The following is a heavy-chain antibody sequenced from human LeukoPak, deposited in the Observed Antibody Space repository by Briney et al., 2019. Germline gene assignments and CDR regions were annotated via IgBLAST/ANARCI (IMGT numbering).Heavy chain of an antibody. Sequence: GGSLRLSCAASGFTFSTYTMMWVRQAPGEGLQWLASFTGLGGTYYADSVKGRFTVSRDYSKNTLYLQMNSLSAEDTAVYYCAKGDAGGKVDWFDPWGQGTLVTVSS. CDR2: FTGLGGT. V-gene: IGHV3-23*01. CDR1: GFTFSTYT. CDR3: AKGDAGGKVDWFDP. J-gene: IGHJ5*02. D-gene: IGHD2-15*01.